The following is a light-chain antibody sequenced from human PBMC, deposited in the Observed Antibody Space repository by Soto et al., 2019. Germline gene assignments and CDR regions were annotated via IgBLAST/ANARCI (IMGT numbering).Light chain of an antibody. V-gene: IGLV1-51*01. CDR3: GTWDSSLSVVL. Sequence: QSVLTQPPSVSAAPGQKVTISCSGSSSNIGSNHVSWYHQLPGSAPKLLIYDSNKRPSGIPDRFSGSKSGTSATLGITGLQTGDEADYYCGTWDSSLSVVLFGGGTK. CDR1: SSNIGSNH. J-gene: IGLJ3*02. CDR2: DSN.